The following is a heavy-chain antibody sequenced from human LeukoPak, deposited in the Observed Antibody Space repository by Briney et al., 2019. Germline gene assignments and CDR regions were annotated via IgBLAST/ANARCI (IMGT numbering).Heavy chain of an antibody. Sequence: PSGTLSLTCAVSGGSIKSDNWWSWVRQPPGKGLEWIGEIYHSGSTNYNPSLESRVTVSVDKSKNQFSLDLSSVTAADTAVYYCARVVCYDKKDVYRHFDYWGQGTLVTVSP. CDR1: GGSIKSDNW. J-gene: IGHJ4*02. CDR3: ARVVCYDKKDVYRHFDY. D-gene: IGHD3-10*01. CDR2: IYHSGST. V-gene: IGHV4-4*02.